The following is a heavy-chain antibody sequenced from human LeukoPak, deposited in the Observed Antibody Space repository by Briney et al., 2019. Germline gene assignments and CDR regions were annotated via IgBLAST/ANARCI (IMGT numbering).Heavy chain of an antibody. CDR2: ISAYNGNT. CDR1: GYTFTSYG. J-gene: IGHJ4*02. Sequence: ASVKLSCKASGYTFTSYGISWVRQAPGQGIEWMGWISAYNGNTNYAQKLQGRVTMTTDTSTSTAYMELRSLRSDDTAVYYCARDAGSGSYYTFDYWGQGTVVTVSS. V-gene: IGHV1-18*01. CDR3: ARDAGSGSYYTFDY. D-gene: IGHD3-10*01.